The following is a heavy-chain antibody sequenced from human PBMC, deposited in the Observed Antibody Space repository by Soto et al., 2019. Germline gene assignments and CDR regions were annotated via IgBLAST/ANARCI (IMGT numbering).Heavy chain of an antibody. CDR1: GDTFSSYA. V-gene: IGHV1-69*01. CDR2: IIPIFGTA. CDR3: ARGFNDYGERHSAFDI. D-gene: IGHD4-17*01. J-gene: IGHJ3*02. Sequence: QVQLVQSGDEVKRPGSSVKVSCKASGDTFSSYAISWVRQAPGQGLEWMGGIIPIFGTANYAQKFQGRVTITADESTSTAYMELSSLRSEDTAVYYCARGFNDYGERHSAFDIWGQGTMVTVSS.